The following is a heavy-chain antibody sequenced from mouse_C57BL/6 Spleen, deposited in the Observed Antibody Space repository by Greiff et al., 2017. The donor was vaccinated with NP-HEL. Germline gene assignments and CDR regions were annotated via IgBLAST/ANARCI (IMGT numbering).Heavy chain of an antibody. CDR1: GYSITSGYY. D-gene: IGHD2-5*01. J-gene: IGHJ1*03. V-gene: IGHV3-6*01. Sequence: EVQLQESGPGLVKPSQSLSLTCSVTGYSITSGYYWNWIRQFPGNKLEWMGYISYDGSNNYNPSLKNRISITRDTSKNQFFLKLNSVTTEDTATYYCATSYYSKGGYFDVWGTGTTVTVSS. CDR2: ISYDGSN. CDR3: ATSYYSKGGYFDV.